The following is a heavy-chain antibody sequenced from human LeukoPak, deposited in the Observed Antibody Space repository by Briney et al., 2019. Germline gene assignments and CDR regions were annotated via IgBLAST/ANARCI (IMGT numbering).Heavy chain of an antibody. CDR3: AREAASFGTSLGYMDV. J-gene: IGHJ6*03. CDR1: GYTFIDNY. D-gene: IGHD2/OR15-2a*01. CDR2: INPHNGGT. V-gene: IGHV1-2*06. Sequence: APVKVSCKASGYTFIDNYIHWVRQAPGQGLEWMGRINPHNGGTKYALKFQGRVTMTSDRSTTTVYMEVTRLRSDDTAVFYCAREAASFGTSLGYMDVWGKGTTVTVSS.